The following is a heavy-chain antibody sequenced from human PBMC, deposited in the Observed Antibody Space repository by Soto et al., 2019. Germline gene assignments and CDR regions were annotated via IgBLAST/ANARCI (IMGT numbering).Heavy chain of an antibody. CDR1: GGSISSSSYY. D-gene: IGHD2-8*02. J-gene: IGHJ4*02. Sequence: SETLSLTCTVSGGSISSSSYYWGWIRQPPGKGLEWIGSIYYSGSTYYNPSLKSRVTISVDTSKNQFSLKLSSVTAADTAVYYCARQSTVGWAPYYFDYWGQGTVVTVSS. V-gene: IGHV4-39*01. CDR3: ARQSTVGWAPYYFDY. CDR2: IYYSGST.